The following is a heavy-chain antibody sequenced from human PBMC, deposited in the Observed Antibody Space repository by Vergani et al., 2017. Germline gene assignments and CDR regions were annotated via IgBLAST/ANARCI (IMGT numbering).Heavy chain of an antibody. CDR1: GITFKNAW. J-gene: IGHJ4*02. Sequence: EVQVVESGGGLIKPGGSLRLSCVVSGITFKNAWINWVRPAPGKGLEWIGRIRSKNDGGTADYAAPLKGRFTISRDDSKDSAFLLVNNLKTEDTAVYFCYTDYHDYWGQGTLVTVSS. D-gene: IGHD2-2*02. CDR2: IRSKNDGGTA. V-gene: IGHV3-15*01. CDR3: YTDYHDY.